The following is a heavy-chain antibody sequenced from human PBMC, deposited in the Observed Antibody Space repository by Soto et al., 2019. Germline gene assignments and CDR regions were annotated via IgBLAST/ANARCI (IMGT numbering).Heavy chain of an antibody. J-gene: IGHJ4*02. Sequence: PSETLSLTCAVSGYSISSSNWWGWIRQPPGKGLEWIGYSYYSGTTYCNPSLKSRVTMSVDTSKNQFSLKLTSVTAVDTAVYYCARREIQGPIDYWGQGTLVTVSS. CDR3: ARREIQGPIDY. V-gene: IGHV4-28*01. CDR1: GYSISSSNW. CDR2: SYYSGTT. D-gene: IGHD1-26*01.